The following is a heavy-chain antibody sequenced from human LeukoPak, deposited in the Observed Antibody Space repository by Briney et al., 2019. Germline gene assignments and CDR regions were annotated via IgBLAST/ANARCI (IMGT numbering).Heavy chain of an antibody. CDR2: IYSGGST. D-gene: IGHD3-10*01. CDR1: GFTVSSNY. Sequence: GGPLRLSCAASGFTVSSNYMSWVRQAPGKGLEWVSVIYSGGSTYYADSVKGRFTISRDNSKNTLYLQMNSLRAEDTAVYYCARAKGSGSYLDWGQGTLVTVSS. V-gene: IGHV3-66*01. CDR3: ARAKGSGSYLD. J-gene: IGHJ4*02.